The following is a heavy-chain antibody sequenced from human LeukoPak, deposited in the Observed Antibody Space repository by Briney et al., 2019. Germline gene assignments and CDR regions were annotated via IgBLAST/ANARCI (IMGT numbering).Heavy chain of an antibody. Sequence: KPGGSLRLSCAASGFTLSSYSMNWVRQAPGKGLEWVSSISSGSVYKHYADSVKGHFTISRDNVKNSLYLQMNSLRAEDTAVYLCARDPPYCSGISCPMDVWGKGTTVTVSS. CDR2: ISSGSVYK. V-gene: IGHV3-21*01. CDR3: ARDPPYCSGISCPMDV. CDR1: GFTLSSYS. J-gene: IGHJ6*03. D-gene: IGHD2-15*01.